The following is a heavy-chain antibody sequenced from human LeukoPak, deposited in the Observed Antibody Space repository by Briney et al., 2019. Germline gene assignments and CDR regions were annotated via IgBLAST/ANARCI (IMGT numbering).Heavy chain of an antibody. J-gene: IGHJ6*03. CDR2: INPHSGGT. V-gene: IGHV1-2*02. CDR3: ARGGLPAFYYYMDV. Sequence: EASVKVSCKASGYTFTDYFMHWVRQAPGQGLEWMGWINPHSGGTNYAQKFQGRVTMTRDTSISTAYVELNRLRSDDTAVYYCARGGLPAFYYYMDVWGKGTTVTVSS. CDR1: GYTFTDYF. D-gene: IGHD1-26*01.